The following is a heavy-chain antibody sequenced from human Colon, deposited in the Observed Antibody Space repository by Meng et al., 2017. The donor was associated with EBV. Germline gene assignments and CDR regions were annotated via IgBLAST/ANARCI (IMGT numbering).Heavy chain of an antibody. Sequence: QVPVRGSGPGLVKPSEPLSLICSVSCGSVSSETYYWNWIRQPPGKALEWIGYVSYSGGTNYNPSLKNRVTISVDTSKNQVSLRLSSVTAADTAVFYCARAVGPDCSSTSCPFDYWGQGTLVTVSS. D-gene: IGHD2-2*01. CDR1: CGSVSSETYY. V-gene: IGHV4-61*01. CDR3: ARAVGPDCSSTSCPFDY. J-gene: IGHJ4*02. CDR2: VSYSGGT.